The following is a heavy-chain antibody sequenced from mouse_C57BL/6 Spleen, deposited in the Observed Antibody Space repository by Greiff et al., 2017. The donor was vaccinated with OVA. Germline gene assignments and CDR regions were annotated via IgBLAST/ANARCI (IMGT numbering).Heavy chain of an antibody. CDR2: IDPSDSYT. J-gene: IGHJ1*03. CDR1: GYTFTSYW. D-gene: IGHD2-3*01. Sequence: QVQLQQPGAELVMPGASVKLSCKASGYTFTSYWMHWVKQRPGQGLEWIGEIDPSDSYTNYNQKFKGKSTLTVDKSYSTAYMQLSSLTSEDSAVYYCARRIYDGYYGYFDVWGTGTTVTVSS. CDR3: ARRIYDGYYGYFDV. V-gene: IGHV1-69*01.